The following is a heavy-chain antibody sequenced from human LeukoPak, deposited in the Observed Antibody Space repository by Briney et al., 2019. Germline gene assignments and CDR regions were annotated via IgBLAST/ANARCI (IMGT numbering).Heavy chain of an antibody. D-gene: IGHD1-26*01. Sequence: PGGSQRLSCAASGFTFSSHSMSWVRQAPGKGLEWVSAVSGNGGSTYYADSVKGRFTISRDNSKNTLFLQMNSLRAEDTAVYYCAPTWEHTAPFFDYWGQGTLVTVSS. CDR1: GFTFSSHS. CDR3: APTWEHTAPFFDY. V-gene: IGHV3-23*01. J-gene: IGHJ4*02. CDR2: VSGNGGST.